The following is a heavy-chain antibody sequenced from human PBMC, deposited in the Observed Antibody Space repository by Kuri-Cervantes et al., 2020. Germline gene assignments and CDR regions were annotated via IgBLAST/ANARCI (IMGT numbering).Heavy chain of an antibody. CDR3: ARASSSSRYYYYGMDV. D-gene: IGHD6-6*01. V-gene: IGHV3-66*01. Sequence: GESLKISCAASGFTVSSNYMSWVRQAPGKGLEWFSVIYSGGSTYYADSVKDRFTISRDNSKNTLYLQMNSLRAEDTAVYYCARASSSSRYYYYGMDVWGQGTTVTVSS. CDR1: GFTVSSNY. J-gene: IGHJ6*02. CDR2: IYSGGST.